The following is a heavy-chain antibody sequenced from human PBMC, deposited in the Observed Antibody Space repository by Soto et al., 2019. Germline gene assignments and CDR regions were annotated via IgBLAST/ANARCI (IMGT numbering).Heavy chain of an antibody. J-gene: IGHJ6*02. Sequence: ASVKVSCKASGYTFTGYYMHWVRQAPGQGLEWMGWINPNSGGTNYAQKFQGRVTMTRDTSISTAYMELSRPRSDDTAVYYCARGWGPIAAAGTYYYYGMDVWGQGTTVTVSS. CDR3: ARGWGPIAAAGTYYYYGMDV. CDR1: GYTFTGYY. D-gene: IGHD6-13*01. V-gene: IGHV1-2*02. CDR2: INPNSGGT.